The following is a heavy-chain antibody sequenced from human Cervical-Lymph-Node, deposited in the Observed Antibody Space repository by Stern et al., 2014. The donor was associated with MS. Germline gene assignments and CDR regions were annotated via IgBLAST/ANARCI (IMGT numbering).Heavy chain of an antibody. CDR1: GFTFSSYS. CDR3: ARGYYDFWSGYIPAYYYGMDV. CDR2: ISSSSSYI. V-gene: IGHV3-21*01. Sequence: EVQLVESGGGLVKPGGSLRLSCAASGFTFSSYSMNWVRQAPGKGLEWVSSISSSSSYIYYADSVKGRFTISRDNAKNSLYLKMNSLRAEDTAVYYCARGYYDFWSGYIPAYYYGMDVWGQGTTVTVSS. J-gene: IGHJ6*02. D-gene: IGHD3-3*01.